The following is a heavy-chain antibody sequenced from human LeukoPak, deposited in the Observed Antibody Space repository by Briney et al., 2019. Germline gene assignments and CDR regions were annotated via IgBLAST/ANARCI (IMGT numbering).Heavy chain of an antibody. Sequence: PSETLSLTCSVSGGSISSYYWSWIRQPPGKGLEWIGYISYSGSTNYNPSLKSRVTISVDTSKNQFSLNLNSVTAADTAVYYCARRIVVAGGDWFDPWGQGTLVTVSS. J-gene: IGHJ5*02. CDR3: ARRIVVAGGDWFDP. CDR1: GGSISSYY. CDR2: ISYSGST. D-gene: IGHD6-19*01. V-gene: IGHV4-59*08.